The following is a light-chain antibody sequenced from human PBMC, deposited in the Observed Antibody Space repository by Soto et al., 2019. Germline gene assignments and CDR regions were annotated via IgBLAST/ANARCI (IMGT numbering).Light chain of an antibody. CDR3: QQSYSTPFT. Sequence: DIQMTQSPSSLSASVGDSGTSTYMARQGISSYLNWGTKKPGKAPKLLTYTASSSQSGVPSRFSGSGSGTDFTLTISSLQPEDIATYYCQQSYSTPFTFGQGTRLEIK. CDR1: QGISSY. V-gene: IGKV1-39*01. CDR2: TAS. J-gene: IGKJ5*01.